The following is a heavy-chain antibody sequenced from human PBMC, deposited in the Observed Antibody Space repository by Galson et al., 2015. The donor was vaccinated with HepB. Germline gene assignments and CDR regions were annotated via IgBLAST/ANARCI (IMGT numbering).Heavy chain of an antibody. D-gene: IGHD3-22*01. J-gene: IGHJ4*02. CDR1: GGTFSSYA. Sequence: QSGAEVKKPGASVKVSCKASGGTFSSYAISWVRQAPGQGLEWMGRIIPILGIANYAQKFQGRVTITADKSTSTAYMELSSLRSEDTAVYYCARVYDSGYYLGDFDYWGQGTLVTVSS. CDR2: IIPILGIA. CDR3: ARVYDSGYYLGDFDY. V-gene: IGHV1-69*04.